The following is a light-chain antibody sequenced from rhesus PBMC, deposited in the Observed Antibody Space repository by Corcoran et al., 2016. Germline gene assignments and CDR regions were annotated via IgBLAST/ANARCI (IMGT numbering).Light chain of an antibody. Sequence: DIQMTQSPSSLSASVGDTVTITCRAIQAISSYLAWYQQKPGEAPKPLINSASNLESGVPSRFSGSGSGTEFTLTTSSLQPEDFAAYYCQQYDSPPFTFGPGTKLDIK. CDR1: QAISSY. J-gene: IGKJ3*01. V-gene: IGKV1-37*01. CDR2: SAS. CDR3: QQYDSPPFT.